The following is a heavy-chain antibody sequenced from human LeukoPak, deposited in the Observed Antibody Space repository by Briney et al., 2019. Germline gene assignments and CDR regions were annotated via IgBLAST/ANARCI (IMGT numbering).Heavy chain of an antibody. CDR2: INPSGGST. CDR1: GYTFTSYY. J-gene: IGHJ3*02. D-gene: IGHD3-10*01. Sequence: GASVKVSCKASGYTFTSYYMHWVRQAPGQGLEWMGIINPSGGSTSYAQKFQGRVTMTRDMSTSTVYMELSSLRSEDTAVYYCASPIIHQYYYGSGTSFGDAFDIWGQGTMVTVSS. CDR3: ASPIIHQYYYGSGTSFGDAFDI. V-gene: IGHV1-46*01.